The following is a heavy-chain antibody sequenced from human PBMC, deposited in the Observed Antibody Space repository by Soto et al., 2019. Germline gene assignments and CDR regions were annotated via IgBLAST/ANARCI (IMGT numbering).Heavy chain of an antibody. Sequence: EVQLLESGGGLVQPGGSLRLSCAASGFTFSSYAMSWVRQAPGKGLEWVSAISGSGGSTYYADSVKGRFTISRGNSKNTLYLQMNSLRAEDTAVYYCAKDVRIMITLLRPAPFEYWGQGTLVTVSS. J-gene: IGHJ4*02. D-gene: IGHD3-16*01. CDR1: GFTFSSYA. V-gene: IGHV3-23*01. CDR2: ISGSGGST. CDR3: AKDVRIMITLLRPAPFEY.